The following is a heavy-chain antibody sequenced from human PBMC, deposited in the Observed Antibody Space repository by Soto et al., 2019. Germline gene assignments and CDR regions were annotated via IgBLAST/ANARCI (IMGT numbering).Heavy chain of an antibody. CDR3: ARDQTTIFGVVIHHFDY. D-gene: IGHD3-3*01. CDR1: GFTFSSYA. J-gene: IGHJ4*02. V-gene: IGHV3-30-3*01. CDR2: ISYDGSNK. Sequence: PGGSLRLSCAASGFTFSSYAMHWVRQAPGKGLEWVAVISYDGSNKYYADSVKGRFTISRDNSKNTLYLQMNSLRAEDTAVYYCARDQTTIFGVVIHHFDYWGQGT.